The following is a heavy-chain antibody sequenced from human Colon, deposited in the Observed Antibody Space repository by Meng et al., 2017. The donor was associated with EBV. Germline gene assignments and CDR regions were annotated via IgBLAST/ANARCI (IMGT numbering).Heavy chain of an antibody. CDR3: ARVSGRSFDP. CDR1: GYSFATGRYY. Sequence: QGQLQEPGPGLVRPSGTLSPPCLVSGYSFATGRYYWSWIRQPPGKGLEWIAYIYYIGGTNYNPSLKSRLTISLDTSKNQFFLSLRSVTAADTAVYYCARVSGRSFDPWGQGTLVTVSS. V-gene: IGHV4-61*01. D-gene: IGHD3-10*01. CDR2: IYYIGGT. J-gene: IGHJ5*02.